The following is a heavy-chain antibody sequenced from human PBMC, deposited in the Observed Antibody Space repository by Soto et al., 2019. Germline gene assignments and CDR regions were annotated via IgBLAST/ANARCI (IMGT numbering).Heavy chain of an antibody. CDR1: GDSVSRYSAA. D-gene: IGHD1-7*01. CDR2: TFYRSNFDN. V-gene: IGHV6-1*01. J-gene: IGHJ6*02. Sequence: QVQLQQSGPGLVKPSQTLSLTCAISGDSVSRYSAAWNWVRQSPSRGLEWLGRTFYRSNFDNEYAVXVXGRXIINADTSQNQFSLHLNSVTPEDTAVYYCTRGKLTYYAMDVWGQGTTVTVSS. CDR3: TRGKLTYYAMDV.